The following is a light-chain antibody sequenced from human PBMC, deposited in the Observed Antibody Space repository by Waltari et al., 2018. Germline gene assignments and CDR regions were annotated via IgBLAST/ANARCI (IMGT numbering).Light chain of an antibody. J-gene: IGKJ4*01. Sequence: EIVLTQSPATLSLSPGERATLSCRASQSASKYVAWYQQRPGQPPRLLIYDASNRAAGVPDRFDAFGSGTDFTHTINSLESEDFAVYYCQQRNDWPLTFGGGTRVEIK. CDR2: DAS. CDR3: QQRNDWPLT. CDR1: QSASKY. V-gene: IGKV3-11*01.